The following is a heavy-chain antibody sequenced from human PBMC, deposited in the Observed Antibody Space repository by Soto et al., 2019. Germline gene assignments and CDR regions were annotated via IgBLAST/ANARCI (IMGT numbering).Heavy chain of an antibody. CDR1: GFTFSSYG. CDR3: ARETRDYYDSSGYNY. J-gene: IGHJ4*02. CDR2: IWYDGSNK. V-gene: IGHV3-33*01. Sequence: PGGSLRLSCAASGFTFSSYGMHWVRQAPGKGLEWVAVIWYDGSNKYYADSVKGRFTISRDNSKNTLYLQMNSLRAEDTAVYYCARETRDYYDSSGYNYWGQGTLVTVSS. D-gene: IGHD3-22*01.